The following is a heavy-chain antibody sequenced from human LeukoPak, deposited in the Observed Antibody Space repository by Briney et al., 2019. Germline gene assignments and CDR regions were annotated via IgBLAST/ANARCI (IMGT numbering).Heavy chain of an antibody. CDR1: GGSISSSPYY. V-gene: IGHV4-39*07. J-gene: IGHJ5*02. Sequence: SETLSLTCTVSGGSISSSPYYWGWIRQPPGKGLEWIGSIYYSGTTPYSPSLESRVTISVDTSKNQFSLKLASVTAADTAIYYCARVGSGWYLNWFDPWGQGTLVTVSS. CDR2: IYYSGTT. D-gene: IGHD6-19*01. CDR3: ARVGSGWYLNWFDP.